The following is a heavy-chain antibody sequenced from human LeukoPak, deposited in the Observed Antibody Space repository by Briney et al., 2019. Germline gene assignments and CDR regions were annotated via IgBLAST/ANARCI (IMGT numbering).Heavy chain of an antibody. CDR2: INPNSGGT. D-gene: IGHD3-22*01. CDR3: ARGGHYYDSSGYLPGDFQH. Sequence: ASVKVSCKASGYTFTGYYLHWVRQAPGQGLEWMGWINPNSGGTNYAQKFQGRVTMTRDTSISTAYMELSRLRSDDTAVYYCARGGHYYDSSGYLPGDFQHWGQGTLVTVSS. V-gene: IGHV1-2*02. CDR1: GYTFTGYY. J-gene: IGHJ1*01.